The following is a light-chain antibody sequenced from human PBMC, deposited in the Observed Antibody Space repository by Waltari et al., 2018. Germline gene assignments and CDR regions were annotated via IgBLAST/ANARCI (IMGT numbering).Light chain of an antibody. Sequence: EIVLTQSPATLSLSPGERATLSCRASQSVRSQLVWYHHRPGQAPRLLIYDSTNRATGIPARFSGSGSGTDFSLSISSLEPEDFGVYYCQQRSNWPIVFGQGTRLEIK. J-gene: IGKJ5*01. V-gene: IGKV3-11*01. CDR1: QSVRSQ. CDR3: QQRSNWPIV. CDR2: DST.